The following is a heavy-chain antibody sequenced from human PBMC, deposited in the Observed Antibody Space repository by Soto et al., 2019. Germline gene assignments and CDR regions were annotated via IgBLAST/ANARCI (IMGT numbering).Heavy chain of an antibody. D-gene: IGHD3-16*02. J-gene: IGHJ4*02. CDR1: GFTFSSYS. Sequence: EVQLVESGGGLVQPGGSLRLSCAASGFTFSSYSRNWVRQAPGKGLEWVSYISSSSSTIYYADSVKGRFTISRDNAKNSMYLQMNSLRDEDTAVYYCVSKDDYVWGSYRYDYWGQGTLVTVSS. CDR3: VSKDDYVWGSYRYDY. CDR2: ISSSSSTI. V-gene: IGHV3-48*02.